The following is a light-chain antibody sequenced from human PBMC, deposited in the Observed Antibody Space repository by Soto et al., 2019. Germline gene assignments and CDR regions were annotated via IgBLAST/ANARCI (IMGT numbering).Light chain of an antibody. J-gene: IGLJ3*02. CDR3: QTWGTGSGV. V-gene: IGLV4-69*01. CDR2: LNSDGSH. Sequence: QPVLTQSPSASASLGASVKLTCTLSSGHSSYAIAWHQQQPEKGPRYLMKLNSDGSHSKGDGIPDRFSGSSSGAERYLTISSHQSEDEADYYCQTWGTGSGVFGGGTKLTVL. CDR1: SGHSSYA.